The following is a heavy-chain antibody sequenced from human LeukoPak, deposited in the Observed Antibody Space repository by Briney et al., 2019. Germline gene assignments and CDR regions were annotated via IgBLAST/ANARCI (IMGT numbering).Heavy chain of an antibody. D-gene: IGHD2-15*01. CDR2: ISSSSSYI. CDR1: GFTFSSYS. V-gene: IGHV3-21*01. Sequence: GGSLRLSCAASGFTFSSYSMNWVRQAPGKGLEWVSSISSSSSYIYYADSVKGRFTISRDNAKNSLYLQMNSLRAEDTAVYYCARDRQGATPGQDYWGQGTLVTVSS. J-gene: IGHJ4*02. CDR3: ARDRQGATPGQDY.